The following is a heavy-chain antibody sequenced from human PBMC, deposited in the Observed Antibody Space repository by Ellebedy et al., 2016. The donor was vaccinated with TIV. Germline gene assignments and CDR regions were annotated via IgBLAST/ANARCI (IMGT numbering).Heavy chain of an antibody. CDR3: TKDRPGYSGVFA. V-gene: IGHV3-23*01. J-gene: IGHJ5*02. D-gene: IGHD6-13*01. CDR2: ISGSGGST. Sequence: GESLKISXAASGFTFSSYAMSWVRQAPGKGLEWVSAISGSGGSTYYADSVKGRFTISRDNSRSTLYLQLNSLRAEDTAIYYCTKDRPGYSGVFAWGQGTLVTVS. CDR1: GFTFSSYA.